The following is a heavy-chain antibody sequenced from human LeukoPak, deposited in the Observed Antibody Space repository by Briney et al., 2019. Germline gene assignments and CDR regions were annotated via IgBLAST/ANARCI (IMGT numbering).Heavy chain of an antibody. CDR3: ARGMDSSGYSDAFDI. Sequence: SEALFLTCTVSGGSISSSSYYWGWIRQPPGKGLEWIGSIYYSGSTYYNPSLKSRVTISVDTSKNRFSLKLSSVTAADTAVYYCARGMDSSGYSDAFDIWGQGTMVTVSS. CDR1: GGSISSSSYY. V-gene: IGHV4-39*01. CDR2: IYYSGST. J-gene: IGHJ3*02. D-gene: IGHD3-22*01.